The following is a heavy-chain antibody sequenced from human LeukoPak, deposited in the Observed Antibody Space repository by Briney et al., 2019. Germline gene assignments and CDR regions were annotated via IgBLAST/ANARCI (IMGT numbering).Heavy chain of an antibody. D-gene: IGHD2-2*01. CDR1: GFTFSSYG. CDR3: AKGVVVAPDVTPFDY. Sequence: GGSLRLSCAASGFTFSSYGMHWVRQAPGKGLEWVAFIRYDGSNKYYADSVKGRFTISRDNSKNTLYLQMNSLRAEDTAVYYCAKGVVVAPDVTPFDYWGQGTLVIVSS. J-gene: IGHJ4*02. CDR2: IRYDGSNK. V-gene: IGHV3-30*02.